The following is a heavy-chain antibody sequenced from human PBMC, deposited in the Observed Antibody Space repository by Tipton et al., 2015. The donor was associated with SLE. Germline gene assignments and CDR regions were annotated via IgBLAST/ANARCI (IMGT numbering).Heavy chain of an antibody. CDR2: INPNSGGT. D-gene: IGHD5-12*01. Sequence: QLVQSGAEVKKPGASVKVSCKASGYTFTGYYMHWVRQAPGQGLEWMGWINPNSGGTNYAQKFQGRVTMTRDTSISTAYMELSRLRSDDTAVYYCARDRDVGYSGYEYYFDYWGQGTLVTVSS. CDR3: ARDRDVGYSGYEYYFDY. V-gene: IGHV1-2*02. J-gene: IGHJ4*02. CDR1: GYTFTGYY.